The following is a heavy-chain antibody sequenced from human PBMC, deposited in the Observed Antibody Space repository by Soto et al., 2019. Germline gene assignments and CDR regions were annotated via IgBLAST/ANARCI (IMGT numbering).Heavy chain of an antibody. CDR2: ISSRSDI. Sequence: WGSLRLSCVGSGFTFITYSINFFRHSPCEWLEWVSSISSRSDIYYAVSVKGRFTISRDNAKNSVSLQMNSLRAEDTAVYYCAREYTAWPLAYGLDVWGQGTTVTVSS. J-gene: IGHJ6*02. CDR1: GFTFITYS. CDR3: AREYTAWPLAYGLDV. D-gene: IGHD2-2*02. V-gene: IGHV3-21*01.